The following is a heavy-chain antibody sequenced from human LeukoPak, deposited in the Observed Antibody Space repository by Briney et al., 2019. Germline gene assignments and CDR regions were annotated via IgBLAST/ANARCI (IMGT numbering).Heavy chain of an antibody. V-gene: IGHV3-15*01. D-gene: IGHD2-2*01. CDR1: GFTFSNAW. J-gene: IGHJ4*02. CDR2: IKSKTEGGTT. Sequence: GWSLRLSCAASGFTFSNAWMSWVRQAPGKGLEWVGRIKSKTEGGTTDYAAPVKGRFTISRDDSKNTLYLQMNSLKTEDTAVYYCTPDIVVVPAGAYYFDYWGQGTLVTVSS. CDR3: TPDIVVVPAGAYYFDY.